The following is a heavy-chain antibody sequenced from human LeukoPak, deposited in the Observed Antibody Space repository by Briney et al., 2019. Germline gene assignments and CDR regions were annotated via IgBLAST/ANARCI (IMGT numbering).Heavy chain of an antibody. CDR1: GFXVNSNY. J-gene: IGHJ4*02. CDR2: IYSGGST. V-gene: IGHV3-53*01. CDR3: ARGRGASDF. D-gene: IGHD5-12*01. Sequence: PGGSLRLSCAASGFXVNSNYISWVRQAPGKGLEWVSIIYSGGSTYYADSVKGRFTISRDNSKNTLYLQMNSLRAEDTAVYYCARGRGASDFWGQGTLVTVSS.